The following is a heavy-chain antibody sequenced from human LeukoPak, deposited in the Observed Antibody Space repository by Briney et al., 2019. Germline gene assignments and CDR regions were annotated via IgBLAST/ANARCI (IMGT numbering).Heavy chain of an antibody. Sequence: ASVKVSCKASGYTFTDYYIHWVRQAPGQGLEWMGYINPNSGDSNSAQKFQGRVAMTGDTSISTAYMELNSLRSDDTAVYYCARQVVVVTAAYFYFEYWGQGTLVTASS. CDR2: INPNSGDS. J-gene: IGHJ4*02. V-gene: IGHV1-2*02. D-gene: IGHD2-21*02. CDR3: ARQVVVVTAAYFYFEY. CDR1: GYTFTDYY.